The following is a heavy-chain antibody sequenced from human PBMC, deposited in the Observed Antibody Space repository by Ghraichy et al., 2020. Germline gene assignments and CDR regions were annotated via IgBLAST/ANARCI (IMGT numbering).Heavy chain of an antibody. CDR3: ARRFASKSPRDYYYGMDV. CDR2: ISLSGST. D-gene: IGHD3-10*01. V-gene: IGHV4-31*03. CDR1: GGSISSGGYY. J-gene: IGHJ6*02. Sequence: TLSLTCTVSGGSISSGGYYCTWIRQHPGKGLEWIGYISLSGSTYYNPSLKSRLTISLDTSENQFSLRLNSVTAADTAVYFCARRFASKSPRDYYYGMDVWGQGTTVTVSS.